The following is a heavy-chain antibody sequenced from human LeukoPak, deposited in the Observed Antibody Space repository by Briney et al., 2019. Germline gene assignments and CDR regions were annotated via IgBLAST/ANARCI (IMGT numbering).Heavy chain of an antibody. D-gene: IGHD4-17*01. CDR1: GFTFDDYA. CDR3: ARDDGDYYFDY. J-gene: IGHJ4*02. V-gene: IGHV3-9*01. Sequence: PGGSLRLSCAASGFTFDDYAMHWVRQAPGKGLEWVSGISWNSGSIGYADSVKGRFTISRDNAKNMLYLQMNSLRAEDTAVYYCARDDGDYYFDYWAQGTLVTVSS. CDR2: ISWNSGSI.